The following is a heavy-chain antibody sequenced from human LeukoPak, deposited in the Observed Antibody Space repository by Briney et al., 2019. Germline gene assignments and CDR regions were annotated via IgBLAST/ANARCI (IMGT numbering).Heavy chain of an antibody. V-gene: IGHV3-74*01. CDR1: AFTFSSYW. D-gene: IGHD4-23*01. CDR3: ARGPIIRGVTPSDY. Sequence: GGSLRLSCAASAFTFSSYWMHWVRQAQGKGLVWVSRINSVGSRTNYADSVKGRFTISRDNARKTLYLQMNSLRVEDTAVYYCARGPIIRGVTPSDYWGQGTLVTVSS. J-gene: IGHJ4*02. CDR2: INSVGSRT.